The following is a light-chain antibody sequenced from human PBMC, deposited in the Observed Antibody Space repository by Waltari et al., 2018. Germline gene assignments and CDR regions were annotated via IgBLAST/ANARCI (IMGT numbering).Light chain of an antibody. CDR3: QQYNDYSGT. CDR1: QSISSW. Sequence: IQMTQSTSSWSASVVDRVTSTCRASQSISSWLAWYQQKPGKAPKLLIYEASSLESGVPSRFSGGGYGTEFTLTISSLQPDDLATYYCQQYNDYSGTFGRGTKVEIK. J-gene: IGKJ1*01. CDR2: EAS. V-gene: IGKV1-5*03.